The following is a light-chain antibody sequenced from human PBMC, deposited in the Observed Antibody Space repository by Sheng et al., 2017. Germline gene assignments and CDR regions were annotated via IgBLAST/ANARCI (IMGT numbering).Light chain of an antibody. CDR3: LQHHSSPYT. V-gene: IGKV3-20*01. CDR1: QSVSRY. CDR2: AAS. J-gene: IGKJ2*01. Sequence: EVVLTQSPGTLSLSPGERATLSCRASQSVSRYLAWYQHKPGQAPRLLIYAASNRATGIPDRFSGSGSGTDFTLTISRLEPEDFATYYCLQHHSSPYTLGQGTDLEI.